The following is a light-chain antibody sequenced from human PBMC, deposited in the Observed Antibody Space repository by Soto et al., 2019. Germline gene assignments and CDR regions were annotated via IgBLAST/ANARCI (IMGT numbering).Light chain of an antibody. CDR1: SSNVGSNT. Sequence: QSVLTQPPSASGAPGQRVTISCSGSSSNVGSNTVSWYQQFPGTAPKLLIHSNNKRPSGVPDRFSGSKSGTSASLAISGLQSEDEADYYCAAWDDSLNGRVFGTGTKVTVL. J-gene: IGLJ1*01. V-gene: IGLV1-44*01. CDR2: SNN. CDR3: AAWDDSLNGRV.